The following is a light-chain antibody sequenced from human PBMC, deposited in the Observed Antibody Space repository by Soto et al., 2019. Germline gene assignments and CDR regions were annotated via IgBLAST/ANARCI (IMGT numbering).Light chain of an antibody. V-gene: IGKV3-20*01. CDR1: KSVSSSA. Sequence: EIVLTQSPGTLSLSPGERATLSCRASKSVSSSAIAWYQQKPGQAPRRLIYGASSRATGIPDRFSGSGSGTDFTLTISRLEPEDFAVYYCQYYGTSPQTFGQGTKVEIK. J-gene: IGKJ1*01. CDR2: GAS. CDR3: QYYGTSPQT.